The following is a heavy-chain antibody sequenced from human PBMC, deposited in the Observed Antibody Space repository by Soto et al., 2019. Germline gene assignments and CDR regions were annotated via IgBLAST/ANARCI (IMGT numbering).Heavy chain of an antibody. V-gene: IGHV3-30-3*01. CDR1: GFTFSSHA. CDR2: ISYDGSEE. Sequence: QVQLVESGGGVVQPGRSLRLSCATSGFTFSSHAMHWVRQAPGKGLEWVAVISYDGSEEYYADSMKGRFTISRDNSNNTLYLQINSLRPEDTALYYCARDPSRRWQLVTADYWGQGSLVTVSS. J-gene: IGHJ4*02. CDR3: ARDPSRRWQLVTADY. D-gene: IGHD1-1*01.